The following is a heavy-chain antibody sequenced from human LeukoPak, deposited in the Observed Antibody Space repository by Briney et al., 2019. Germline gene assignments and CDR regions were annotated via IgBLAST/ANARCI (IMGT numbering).Heavy chain of an antibody. D-gene: IGHD5-18*01. Sequence: GGSLRLSCAASGFTFSNAWMNWVRQAPGKGLEWVGRIKSKTDGGTTDYAAPVKGRFTISRDDSKNTLYLQMNSLKTEDTAVYYCTRSMDTAMVTTGDAFDIWGQGTMVTVSS. CDR3: TRSMDTAMVTTGDAFDI. V-gene: IGHV3-15*07. J-gene: IGHJ3*02. CDR1: GFTFSNAW. CDR2: IKSKTDGGTT.